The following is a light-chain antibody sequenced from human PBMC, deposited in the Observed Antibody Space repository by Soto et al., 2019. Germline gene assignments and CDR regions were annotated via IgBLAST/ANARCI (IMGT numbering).Light chain of an antibody. CDR3: QQSYSTPV. V-gene: IGKV1-39*01. J-gene: IGKJ2*01. Sequence: DIQMTQSPSSLSASVGDRVTITCRASQSISSYLNWYQQKPGKAPKLLIYAASSLQSGVPSRVSGSGSGTDFTLTISSLQPEDFATYYCQQSYSTPVFGQGTKLEIK. CDR2: AAS. CDR1: QSISSY.